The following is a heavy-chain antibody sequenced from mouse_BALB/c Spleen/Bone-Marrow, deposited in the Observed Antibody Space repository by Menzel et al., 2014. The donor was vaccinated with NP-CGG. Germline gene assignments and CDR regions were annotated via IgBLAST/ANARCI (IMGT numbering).Heavy chain of an antibody. J-gene: IGHJ2*01. Sequence: VQLKESGPGLVKPSQSLSLTCSVTGYSITGGYYWNWIRQFPGNTLEWMGYISYDGSNNYNPSLKNRISITRDTSKNQFFLKLNSVTTEDTATYYCARDWDGYYFDYWGQGTTLTVSS. D-gene: IGHD2-3*01. CDR1: GYSITGGYY. CDR2: ISYDGSN. CDR3: ARDWDGYYFDY. V-gene: IGHV3-6*02.